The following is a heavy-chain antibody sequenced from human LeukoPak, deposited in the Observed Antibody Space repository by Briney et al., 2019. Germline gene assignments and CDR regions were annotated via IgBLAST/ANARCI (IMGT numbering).Heavy chain of an antibody. D-gene: IGHD6-19*01. J-gene: IGHJ4*02. V-gene: IGHV4-59*01. CDR1: GGSISSYY. CDR3: ARDFRSGWPPV. CDR2: IYYSGST. Sequence: SETLSLTCSVSGGSISSYYWSWIRQPPGKGLEWIGYIYYSGSTNYNPSLKSRVTISVDTSKNQFTLKLSSVTAADTAVYYCARDFRSGWPPVWGQGTLVTVSS.